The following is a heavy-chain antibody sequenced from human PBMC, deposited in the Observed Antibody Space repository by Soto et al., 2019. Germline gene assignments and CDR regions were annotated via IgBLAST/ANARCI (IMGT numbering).Heavy chain of an antibody. Sequence: PGGSLRLSCGASGFTFSNYSMNWVRQAPGKGLEWLSSISSSSSYIYYADSVKGRFTISRDNAKNSLYLQMNSLRAEDTAVYYCAKSSHRYGSGSYSYYFDYWGQGTLVTVSS. J-gene: IGHJ4*02. CDR3: AKSSHRYGSGSYSYYFDY. CDR2: ISSSSSYI. V-gene: IGHV3-21*01. CDR1: GFTFSNYS. D-gene: IGHD3-10*01.